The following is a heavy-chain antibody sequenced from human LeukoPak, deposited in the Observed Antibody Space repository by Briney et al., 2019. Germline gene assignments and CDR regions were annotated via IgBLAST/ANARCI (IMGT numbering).Heavy chain of an antibody. CDR2: ISYDGSNK. V-gene: IGHV3-30-3*01. CDR3: ARDSLRQDIVVVVAAETDYDAFDI. J-gene: IGHJ3*02. D-gene: IGHD2-15*01. CDR1: GFTFSSYA. Sequence: PGGSLRLSCAASGFTFSSYAMHWVRQAPGKGLEWVAVISYDGSNKYYADSVKGRFTISRDNSKNTLYLQMNSLRAEDTAVYYCARDSLRQDIVVVVAAETDYDAFDIWGQGTMVTVSS.